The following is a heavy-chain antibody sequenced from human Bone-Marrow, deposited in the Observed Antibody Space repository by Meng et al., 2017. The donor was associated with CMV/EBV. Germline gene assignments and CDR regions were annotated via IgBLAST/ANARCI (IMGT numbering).Heavy chain of an antibody. V-gene: IGHV4-34*01. D-gene: IGHD3-3*01. Sequence: WSWIRQPTGKGLEWIGEINHSGSTNYNPSLKSRVTISVDTSKNQFSLKLSSVTAADTAVYYCARGLYYDFWSGYYQGESYYYYYGMDVWGQGTTVTVSS. CDR3: ARGLYYDFWSGYYQGESYYYYYGMDV. J-gene: IGHJ6*02. CDR2: INHSGST.